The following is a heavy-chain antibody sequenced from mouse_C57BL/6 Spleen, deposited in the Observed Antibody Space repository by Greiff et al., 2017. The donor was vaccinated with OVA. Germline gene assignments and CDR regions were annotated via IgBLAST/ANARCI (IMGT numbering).Heavy chain of an antibody. J-gene: IGHJ4*01. CDR2: ISSGSSTI. CDR3: ARWLPPYAMDY. V-gene: IGHV5-17*01. CDR1: GFTFSDYG. Sequence: EVQRVESGGGLVKPGGSLKLSCAASGFTFSDYGMHWVRQAPEKGLEWVAYISSGSSTIYYADTVKGRFTISRDNAKNTLFLQMTSLRSEDTAMYYCARWLPPYAMDYWGQGTSVTVSS. D-gene: IGHD2-2*01.